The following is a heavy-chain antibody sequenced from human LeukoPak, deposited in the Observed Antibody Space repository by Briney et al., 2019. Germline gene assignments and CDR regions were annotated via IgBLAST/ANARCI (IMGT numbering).Heavy chain of an antibody. CDR1: GFTFSRYS. CDR3: AKGQGDYCSSNSCPLRFDY. V-gene: IGHV3-23*01. CDR2: ISGSGGAT. Sequence: GGLVQPGGSLRLSCAASGFTFSRYSMSWVRQAPGKGLEWVSGISGSGGATYYADSVKGRFTFSRDNSNNTLYLQMTSLRTEDTAMYFCAKGQGDYCSSNSCPLRFDYWGQGTLVTVSS. D-gene: IGHD2-2*01. J-gene: IGHJ4*02.